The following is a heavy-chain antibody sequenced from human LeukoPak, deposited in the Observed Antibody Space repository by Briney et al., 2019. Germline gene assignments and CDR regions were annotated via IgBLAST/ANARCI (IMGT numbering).Heavy chain of an antibody. V-gene: IGHV4-59*01. D-gene: IGHD1-26*01. CDR2: IHYSGST. CDR1: GGSISSYY. CDR3: ARDSSSGLVNY. J-gene: IGHJ4*02. Sequence: SETLSLTCTVSGGSISSYYWSWIRQPPGKGLEWIGYIHYSGSTNYNPSLKSRVTISVDTSKNQFSLKLSSVTAADTAVYYCARDSSSGLVNYWGQGTLVTVSS.